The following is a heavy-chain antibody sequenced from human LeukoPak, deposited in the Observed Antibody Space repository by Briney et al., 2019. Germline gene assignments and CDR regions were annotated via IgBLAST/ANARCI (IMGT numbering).Heavy chain of an antibody. V-gene: IGHV3-23*01. CDR1: GFTFSSYA. D-gene: IGHD6-19*01. Sequence: GGSLRLSCAASGFTFSSYAMSWVRQAPGKGLEWVSAISGSGGSTYYADSVKGRFTISRDNSKNTLYLQMNSLRTEDTAVYYCARVITTGSGWFNFDSWGQGTLVTVSS. CDR3: ARVITTGSGWFNFDS. J-gene: IGHJ4*02. CDR2: ISGSGGST.